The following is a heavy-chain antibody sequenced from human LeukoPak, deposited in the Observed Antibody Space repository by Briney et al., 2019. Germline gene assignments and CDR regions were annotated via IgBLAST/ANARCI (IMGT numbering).Heavy chain of an antibody. J-gene: IGHJ4*02. CDR3: ARQVAWGVGRFNY. CDR1: GGSINTYF. CDR2: MYYSGST. D-gene: IGHD3-10*01. Sequence: SETLSLTCAVSGGSINTYFWSWIRQPPGKGLEWIGYMYYSGSTNYDPSLKSRATISMDTSKNQFSLKLNSVTAADTAVYYCARQVAWGVGRFNYWGQGTLATVSA. V-gene: IGHV4-59*08.